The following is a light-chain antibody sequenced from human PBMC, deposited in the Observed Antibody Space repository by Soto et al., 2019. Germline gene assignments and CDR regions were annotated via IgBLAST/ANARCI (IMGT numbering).Light chain of an antibody. J-gene: IGLJ3*02. CDR2: DNT. V-gene: IGLV1-40*01. CDR3: CSYAGSWV. Sequence: QSVLTQPPSVSGAPGERVTISCTGSSSDIGAGYRVRWYQQVPGTAPKLLIYDNTNRPSGVSVRFSGSKSGTSASLAISGLQAADEADYYCCSYAGSWVFGGGTKLTVL. CDR1: SSDIGAGYR.